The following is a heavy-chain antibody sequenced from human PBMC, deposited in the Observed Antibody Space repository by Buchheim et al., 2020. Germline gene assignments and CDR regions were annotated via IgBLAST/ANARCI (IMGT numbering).Heavy chain of an antibody. D-gene: IGHD2-8*01. J-gene: IGHJ5*02. CDR1: GDSVSRNTAA. Sequence: QVQLQQAGPGLVKPSQTLSLTCAISGDSVSRNTAAWNWIRQSPSGGLEWLGRTYYRSKWYNDYALSVKSRMTINTVTSRNQFSLQLNSVTPEYTAVYYCASGVYPNWFDPWGQGTL. CDR3: ASGVYPNWFDP. CDR2: TYYRSKWYN. V-gene: IGHV6-1*01.